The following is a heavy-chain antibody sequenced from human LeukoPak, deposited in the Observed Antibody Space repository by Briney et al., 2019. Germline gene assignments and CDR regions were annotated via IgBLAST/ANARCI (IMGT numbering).Heavy chain of an antibody. D-gene: IGHD4-23*01. CDR2: ISGSGGSA. V-gene: IGHV3-23*01. CDR3: AKPREFTVVTLPGVDY. J-gene: IGHJ4*02. CDR1: GFTFSSYA. Sequence: GSLRLSCAASGFTFSSYAMSWVRQAPGKGLEWVSAISGSGGSAYYADSVKGRFTISRDNSKNTLFLQMNSLRAEDTAVYYCAKPREFTVVTLPGVDYWGQGTLVTVSS.